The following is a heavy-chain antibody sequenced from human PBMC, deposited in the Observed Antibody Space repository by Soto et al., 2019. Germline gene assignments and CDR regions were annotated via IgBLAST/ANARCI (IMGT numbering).Heavy chain of an antibody. CDR1: GFTFSSYE. D-gene: IGHD6-19*01. V-gene: IGHV3-48*03. CDR2: ISSSDSTI. CDR3: ARGGSGWYFDS. Sequence: EVQLVESGGGLVQPGGSLRLSCAASGFTFSSYEMNWVRQAPAKWLEWVSYISSSDSTIYYADSVKGQFTNSRDNAKNSLYLQMNSLRAEDTAVYYCARGGSGWYFDSWGQGTLVTVSS. J-gene: IGHJ4*02.